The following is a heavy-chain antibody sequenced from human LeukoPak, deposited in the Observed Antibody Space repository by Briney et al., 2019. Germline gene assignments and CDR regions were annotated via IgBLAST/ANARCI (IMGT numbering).Heavy chain of an antibody. CDR2: ISYDGSNK. Sequence: GGSLRLSCAASGFTFSSYGMHWVRQAPGKGLERVAVISYDGSNKYYADSVKGRFTISRDNSKNTLYLQMNSLRAEDTAVYYCAKDYYDSSGYYPDYWGQGTLVTVSS. D-gene: IGHD3-22*01. CDR1: GFTFSSYG. CDR3: AKDYYDSSGYYPDY. J-gene: IGHJ4*02. V-gene: IGHV3-30*18.